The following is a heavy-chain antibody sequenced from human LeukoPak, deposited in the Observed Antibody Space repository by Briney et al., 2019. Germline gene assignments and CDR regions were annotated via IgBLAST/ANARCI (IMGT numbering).Heavy chain of an antibody. V-gene: IGHV5-51*01. J-gene: IGHJ4*02. D-gene: IGHD6-19*01. CDR1: GYRFSTYW. CDR2: IYPGDSDI. Sequence: GESLKISCKGSGYRFSTYWIGWVRQMPGKGLEWMGIIYPGDSDIKYSPSFQGQVTISADKSISTAYLQWSSLRASDTAIYYCARREIPSSGCYYWGQGTLVTVPS. CDR3: ARREIPSSGCYY.